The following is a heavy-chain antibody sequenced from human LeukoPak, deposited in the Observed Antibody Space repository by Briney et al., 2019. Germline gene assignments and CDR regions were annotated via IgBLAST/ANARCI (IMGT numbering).Heavy chain of an antibody. J-gene: IGHJ3*02. Sequence: PSETLSLTCAVYGGSFRGYYWSWIRQPPGKGLEWVGEINQSGSTNYNPSLQSRVTISVDASENQFSRQLGSVPAADRAVYYCARLGQWIDSSDIWGQGTMVTASS. V-gene: IGHV4-34*01. CDR1: GGSFRGYY. CDR2: INQSGST. CDR3: ARLGQWIDSSDI. D-gene: IGHD6-19*01.